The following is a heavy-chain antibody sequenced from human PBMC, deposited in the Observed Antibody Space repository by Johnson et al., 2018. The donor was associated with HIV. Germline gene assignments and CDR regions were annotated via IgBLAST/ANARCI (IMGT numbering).Heavy chain of an antibody. V-gene: IGHV3-30-3*01. CDR1: GFTFSSYA. CDR2: ISYDGSNK. CDR3: ARVRGAFDI. J-gene: IGHJ3*02. Sequence: QVQLVESGGGLVQPGRSLRLSCAASGFTFSSYAMYWVRQAPGKGLEWVAVISYDGSNKYYADSVKGRFTISRDNSKNTLYLQMNSLRAEDTAVYYCARVRGAFDIWGQGTMVTVSS.